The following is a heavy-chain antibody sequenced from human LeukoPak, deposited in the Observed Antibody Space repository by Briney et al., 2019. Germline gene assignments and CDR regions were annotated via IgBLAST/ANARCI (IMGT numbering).Heavy chain of an antibody. D-gene: IGHD4-11*01. CDR2: INHSGST. V-gene: IGHV4-34*01. Sequence: ASETLSLTCAVYGGSFSGYYWSWIRQPPGKGLEWIGEINHSGSTNYNPSLKSRVTISVDTSKNQFSLKLSSVTAADTAVYYCAGDYRDAFDIWGQGTMVTVSS. J-gene: IGHJ3*02. CDR1: GGSFSGYY. CDR3: AGDYRDAFDI.